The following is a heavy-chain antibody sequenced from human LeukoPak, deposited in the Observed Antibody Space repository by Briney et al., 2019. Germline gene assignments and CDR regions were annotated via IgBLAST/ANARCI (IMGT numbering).Heavy chain of an antibody. D-gene: IGHD3-22*01. CDR1: GGSFSDYY. CDR2: INHSRIT. J-gene: IGHJ4*02. CDR3: ARVSLYYYDSSGYYYFDY. Sequence: PSETLSLTCAVYGGSFSDYYWHWIRQPPGKGLEWIREINHSRITNYKPSLKSRVTISLDTSKNQFSLKLSSVTAADTAVYYCARVSLYYYDSSGYYYFDYWGQGTLVTVSS. V-gene: IGHV4-34*01.